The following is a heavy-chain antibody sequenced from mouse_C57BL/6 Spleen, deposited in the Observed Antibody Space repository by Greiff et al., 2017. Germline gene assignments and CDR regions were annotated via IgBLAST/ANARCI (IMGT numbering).Heavy chain of an antibody. CDR1: GYTFTSYW. Sequence: VQLKQPGAELVKPGASVKLSCKASGYTFTSYWMQWVKQRPGQGLEWIGEIDPSDSYTNYNQKFKGKATLTVDTSSSTAYMQLSSLTSEDSAVYYCAISYAYYFDYWGQGTTLTVSA. V-gene: IGHV1-50*01. D-gene: IGHD1-1*01. CDR3: AISYAYYFDY. CDR2: IDPSDSYT. J-gene: IGHJ2*01.